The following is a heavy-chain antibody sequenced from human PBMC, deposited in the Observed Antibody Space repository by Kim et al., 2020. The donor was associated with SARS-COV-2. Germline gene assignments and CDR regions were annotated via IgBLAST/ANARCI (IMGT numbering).Heavy chain of an antibody. V-gene: IGHV4-34*01. J-gene: IGHJ4*02. CDR2: INHSGST. CDR3: ARERSHYYGSGSYYPRHPIDY. D-gene: IGHD3-10*01. Sequence: SETLSLTCAVYGGSFSGYYWSWIRQPPGKGLEWIGEINHSGSTNYNPSLKSRVTISVDTSKNQFSLKLSSVTAADTAVYYCARERSHYYGSGSYYPRHPIDYWGQGTLVTVSS. CDR1: GGSFSGYY.